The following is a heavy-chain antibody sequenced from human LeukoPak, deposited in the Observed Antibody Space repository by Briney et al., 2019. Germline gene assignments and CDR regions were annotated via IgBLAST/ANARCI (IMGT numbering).Heavy chain of an antibody. D-gene: IGHD6-13*01. V-gene: IGHV4-59*01. CDR2: IYYSGST. J-gene: IGHJ4*02. CDR1: GGSISSYY. CDR3: ARGRYSSSWYPNDY. Sequence: SETLSLTCTVSGGSISSYYWSWIRQPPGKGLEWIGYIYYSGSTNYNPSLKSRVTISVDTSKNQFSLKLSSVTAADTAVYYCARGRYSSSWYPNDYWGQGTLVTVYS.